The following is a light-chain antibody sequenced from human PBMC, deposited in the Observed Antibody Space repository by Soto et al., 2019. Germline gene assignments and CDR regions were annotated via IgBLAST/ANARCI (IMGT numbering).Light chain of an antibody. CDR3: QHYGYSLWT. CDR2: GVS. J-gene: IGKJ1*01. Sequence: EIVWTRSPATLSFSPGETSTLSSRPSQSITSSYLAWYQQRPGQAPSLLIYGVSSRATGIPARFSGSGSGTDFTLTITSLEPEDFAVYYCQHYGYSLWTFGQGTKVHIK. V-gene: IGKV3-20*01. CDR1: QSITSSY.